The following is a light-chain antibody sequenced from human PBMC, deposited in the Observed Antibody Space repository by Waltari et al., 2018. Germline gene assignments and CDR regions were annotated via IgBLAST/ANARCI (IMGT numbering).Light chain of an antibody. J-gene: IGLJ3*02. Sequence: QSVLTQPPSVSGAPGQRVTISCTGSSSNTGAGYDVHWHQPLPGTAPKLRIYGKSSLTEGVPDRFSCSKSGTSASLAITGLQAEDEADYYCQSYDSSLSGYWVFGGGTKLTVL. CDR1: SSNTGAGYD. V-gene: IGLV1-40*01. CDR3: QSYDSSLSGYWV. CDR2: GKS.